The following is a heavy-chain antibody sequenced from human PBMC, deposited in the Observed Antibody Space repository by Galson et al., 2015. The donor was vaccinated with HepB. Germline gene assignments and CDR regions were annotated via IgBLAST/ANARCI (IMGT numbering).Heavy chain of an antibody. Sequence: GSLRLSCAASGFTVSRNHMSWVRQAPGKGLEWVSVIYSGGLTYYAASVKGRFTISRDNSKDTLHLQMDGLRADDTAVYYCARVKVGGPICFDCWGQGALVTVSS. CDR2: IYSGGLT. V-gene: IGHV3-66*01. CDR3: ARVKVGGPICFDC. CDR1: GFTVSRNH. D-gene: IGHD6-25*01. J-gene: IGHJ4*01.